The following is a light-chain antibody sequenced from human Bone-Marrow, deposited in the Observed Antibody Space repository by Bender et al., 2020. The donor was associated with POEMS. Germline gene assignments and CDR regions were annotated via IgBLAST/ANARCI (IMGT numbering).Light chain of an antibody. Sequence: QSALTQPRSVSGSPGQSVTISCTGTSSDVGGFQFVSWYQQHPGKAPKVMIDAVSRRPSGVPDRFSGSKSGNTASLTISGLQADDEADYYCCSYAGDTTVFGGGTKLTVL. J-gene: IGLJ3*02. CDR1: SSDVGGFQF. CDR3: CSYAGDTTV. V-gene: IGLV2-11*01. CDR2: AVS.